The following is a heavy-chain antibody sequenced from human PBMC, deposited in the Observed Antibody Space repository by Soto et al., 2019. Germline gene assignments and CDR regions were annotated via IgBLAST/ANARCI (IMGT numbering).Heavy chain of an antibody. Sequence: SETLSLTCAVSGGSISSSNWWSWVRQPPGKGLEWIGEIYHSGSTNYNPSLKSRVTISVDKSKNQFSLKLSSVTAADTAVYYCARGKAAAGTHYYYYGMDVWGQGATVTVSS. V-gene: IGHV4-4*02. J-gene: IGHJ6*02. CDR2: IYHSGST. D-gene: IGHD6-13*01. CDR3: ARGKAAAGTHYYYYGMDV. CDR1: GGSISSSNW.